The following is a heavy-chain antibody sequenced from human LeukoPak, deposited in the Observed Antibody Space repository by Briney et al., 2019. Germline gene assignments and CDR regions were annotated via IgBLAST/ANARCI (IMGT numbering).Heavy chain of an antibody. D-gene: IGHD6-13*01. J-gene: IGHJ4*02. V-gene: IGHV1-18*01. Sequence: ASVKVSCKASGYTFTSYGISWVRQAPGRGLEWMGWISAYNGNTNYAQKLQGRVTMTTDTSTSTAYMELRSLRSDDTAVYYCARGLAIAAADDFDYWGQGTLVTVSS. CDR3: ARGLAIAAADDFDY. CDR2: ISAYNGNT. CDR1: GYTFTSYG.